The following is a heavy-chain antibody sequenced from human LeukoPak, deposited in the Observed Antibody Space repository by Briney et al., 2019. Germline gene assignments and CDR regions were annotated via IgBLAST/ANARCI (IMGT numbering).Heavy chain of an antibody. J-gene: IGHJ4*02. CDR1: GFTFSSYW. D-gene: IGHD3-10*01. CDR3: ASILLWFVYDY. V-gene: IGHV3-23*01. Sequence: GSLRLSCAASGFTFSSYWMSWVRQAPGKGLEWVSGISGSGDNTYYADSVKGRFSISRDNSKNTLYLQMNSLRAEDTAVYYCASILLWFVYDYWGQGTLVTVSS. CDR2: ISGSGDNT.